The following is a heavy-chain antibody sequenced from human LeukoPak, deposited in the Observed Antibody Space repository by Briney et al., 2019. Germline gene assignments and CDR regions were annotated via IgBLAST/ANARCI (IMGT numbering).Heavy chain of an antibody. CDR1: GGSFSGYY. CDR3: ARGLPYDFWSGYYRTYYYYYMDV. V-gene: IGHV4-34*01. CDR2: INHSGST. D-gene: IGHD3-3*01. Sequence: TSETLSLTCAVYGGSFSGYYWSWIRQPPGKGLEWIGEINHSGSTNYNPSLKSRVTISVDTSKIQFSLKLSSVTAADTAVYYCARGLPYDFWSGYYRTYYYYYMDVWGKGTTVTVSS. J-gene: IGHJ6*03.